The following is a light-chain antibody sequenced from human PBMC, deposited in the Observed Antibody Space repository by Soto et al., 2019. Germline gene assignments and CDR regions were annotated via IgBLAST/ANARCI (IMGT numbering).Light chain of an antibody. V-gene: IGLV2-14*03. J-gene: IGLJ2*01. CDR2: DVT. CDR1: SSDVGGYNY. Sequence: QSALTQPASVSGSPGQSVTISCTGTSSDVGGYNYVAWYQQHPGKAPKLIIYDVTNRPSGVSNRFSGSRSGNTASLTISGLQAEDEADYYCRSYTSSDTRVFGGGTKVPS. CDR3: RSYTSSDTRV.